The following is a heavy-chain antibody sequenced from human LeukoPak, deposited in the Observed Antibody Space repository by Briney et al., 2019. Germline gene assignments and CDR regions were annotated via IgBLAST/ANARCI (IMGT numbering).Heavy chain of an antibody. CDR2: ISAYNGNT. CDR3: ARVHSSSWYSRAFDI. D-gene: IGHD6-13*01. V-gene: IGHV1-18*01. J-gene: IGHJ3*02. Sequence: ASVKVSCKASGYTFTSYGISWVRQAPGQGLEWMGWISAYNGNTNYAQKLQGRVTMTTDTSTSTAYIELRSLRSDDTAVYYCARVHSSSWYSRAFDIWGQGTMVTVSS. CDR1: GYTFTSYG.